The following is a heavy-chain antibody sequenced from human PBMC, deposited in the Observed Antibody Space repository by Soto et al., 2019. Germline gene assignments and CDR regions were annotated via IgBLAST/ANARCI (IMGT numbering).Heavy chain of an antibody. Sequence: VASLKISCKGCGYSFTSYWIGWVRQMNGKGLEWMGIIYPGDSDTRYSPSFQGQVTISADKSISTAYLQWSSLKASDTAMYYCATTGTPSNYYYMDVWGKGTTVTVSS. CDR3: ATTGTPSNYYYMDV. V-gene: IGHV5-51*01. J-gene: IGHJ6*03. CDR1: GYSFTSYW. CDR2: IYPGDSDT. D-gene: IGHD1-1*01.